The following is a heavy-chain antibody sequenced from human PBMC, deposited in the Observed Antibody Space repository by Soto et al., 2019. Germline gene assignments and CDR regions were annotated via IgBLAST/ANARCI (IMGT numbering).Heavy chain of an antibody. J-gene: IGHJ6*02. CDR3: ARDRGGVWWSGFNPAYGMDV. V-gene: IGHV4-31*03. CDR1: VGSISSGGYY. Sequence: TLSLTCTVSVGSISSGGYYWSWILQHPGKGLEWIGYIYYSGSTYYNPSLKSRVTISVDTSKNQFSLKLSSVTAADTAVYYCARDRGGVWWSGFNPAYGMDVWGQGTTVTVSS. CDR2: IYYSGST. D-gene: IGHD3-3*01.